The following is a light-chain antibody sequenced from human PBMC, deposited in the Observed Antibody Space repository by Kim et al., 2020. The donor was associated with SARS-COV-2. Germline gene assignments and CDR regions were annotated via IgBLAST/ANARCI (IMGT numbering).Light chain of an antibody. Sequence: WSHGERATPSCGDSRSVRSSLDWDNRKPGQAPRLPSYVASKGATGIPARFSGSGAGTDFTLTISSLETEDFAVYYCQQRSIWPITFGQGTRLEIK. CDR3: QQRSIWPIT. V-gene: IGKV3-11*01. J-gene: IGKJ5*01. CDR2: VAS. CDR1: RSVRSS.